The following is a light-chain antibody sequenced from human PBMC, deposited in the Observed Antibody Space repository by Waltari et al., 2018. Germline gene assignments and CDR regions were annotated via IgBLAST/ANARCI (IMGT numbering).Light chain of an antibody. Sequence: EIVMTQSPVTLSVSPGERAILSCRASQSVSTNLAWYRQRPGQAPRLLMYSASTRASGLPARFSGSGSGTEFTLTISSLHSEDFAVYYCQQYNDWPRTFGQGTKLEI. CDR2: SAS. J-gene: IGKJ2*01. CDR1: QSVSTN. V-gene: IGKV3-15*01. CDR3: QQYNDWPRT.